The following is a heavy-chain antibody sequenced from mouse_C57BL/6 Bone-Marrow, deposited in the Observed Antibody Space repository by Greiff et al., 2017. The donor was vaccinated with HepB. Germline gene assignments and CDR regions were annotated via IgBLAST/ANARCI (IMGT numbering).Heavy chain of an antibody. CDR2: IYPGSGST. V-gene: IGHV1-55*01. CDR3: ARNIPERAMDY. CDR1: GYTFTSYW. D-gene: IGHD5-1-1*01. J-gene: IGHJ4*01. Sequence: QVQLQQPGAELVKPGASVKMSCKASGYTFTSYWITWVKQRPGQGLEWIGDIYPGSGSTNYNEKFKSKATLTVDTSSSTAYRQLSSLTSEDSAVYYCARNIPERAMDYWGQGTSVTVSS.